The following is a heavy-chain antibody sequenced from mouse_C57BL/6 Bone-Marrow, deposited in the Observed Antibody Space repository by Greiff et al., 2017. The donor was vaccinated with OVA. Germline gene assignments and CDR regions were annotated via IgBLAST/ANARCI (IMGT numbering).Heavy chain of an antibody. CDR2: IWSGGST. V-gene: IGHV2-4*01. CDR3: AKNFGYGSKYFDV. J-gene: IGHJ1*03. D-gene: IGHD1-1*01. CDR1: GFSLTSYG. Sequence: VQLQQSGPGLVQPSQSLSITCTVSGFSLTSYGVHWVRQPPGKGLEWLGVIWSGGSTDYNAAFISRLGISKDNAKSQVFFKMNSLQADDTAIYYCAKNFGYGSKYFDVWGTGTTVTVSS.